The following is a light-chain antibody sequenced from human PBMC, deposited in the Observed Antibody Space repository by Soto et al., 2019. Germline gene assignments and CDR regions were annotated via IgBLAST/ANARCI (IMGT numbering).Light chain of an antibody. CDR2: DDD. CDR3: GSWDSSLSGYV. Sequence: QSVLTQPPSVSPAPGRRVTISRSGSSSNIGGNSVSRYQQLPGTAPKLLIYDDDKRPSGIPDRFSGSKSGTSATLGITGFQTGDEDDYYCGSWDSSLSGYVLGTGTKVTV. J-gene: IGLJ1*01. CDR1: SSNIGGNS. V-gene: IGLV1-51*01.